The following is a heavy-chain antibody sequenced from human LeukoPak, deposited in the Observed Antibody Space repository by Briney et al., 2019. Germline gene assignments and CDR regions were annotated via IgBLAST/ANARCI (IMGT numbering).Heavy chain of an antibody. CDR2: INGDGSDT. V-gene: IGHV3-74*01. CDR3: ARASVVVRKQNNWFDP. J-gene: IGHJ5*02. Sequence: GGSLRLSCTASGFTFNNYWMYWVRQAPGKGLVWVSRINGDGSDTSYADSVKGRFTISRDNAKNTLYLQMNSLRVEDTAVYYCARASVVVRKQNNWFDPWGQGTLVTVSS. CDR1: GFTFNNYW. D-gene: IGHD3-22*01.